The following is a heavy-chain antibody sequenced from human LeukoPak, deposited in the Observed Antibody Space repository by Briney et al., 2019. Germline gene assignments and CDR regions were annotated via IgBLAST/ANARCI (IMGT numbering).Heavy chain of an antibody. CDR2: INPSSDAT. D-gene: IGHD3-22*01. CDR3: ARIDYYDSSNYPDY. Sequence: ASVKVSCKASGYTFTAYYMHWVRQAPGQGLEWMGRINPSSDATTYAQKFQGRVTMTRDTSISTAYMDLSRLRSDDTALYYCARIDYYDSSNYPDYWGQGTLVTVSS. CDR1: GYTFTAYY. J-gene: IGHJ4*02. V-gene: IGHV1-2*06.